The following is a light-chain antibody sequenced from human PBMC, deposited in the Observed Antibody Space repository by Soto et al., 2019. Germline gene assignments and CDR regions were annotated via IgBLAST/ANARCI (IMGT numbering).Light chain of an antibody. CDR2: DVT. Sequence: QSALTQPRSVSGSPGQSVTISCTGTSRDVGGYTYVSWYQQHPGKAPKRIIYDVTERPSGVPARFSGSKSGNTASLTISGLQAEDEADYDCCSYAGSYTYVVGTGTKVTVL. CDR1: SRDVGGYTY. V-gene: IGLV2-11*01. CDR3: CSYAGSYTYV. J-gene: IGLJ1*01.